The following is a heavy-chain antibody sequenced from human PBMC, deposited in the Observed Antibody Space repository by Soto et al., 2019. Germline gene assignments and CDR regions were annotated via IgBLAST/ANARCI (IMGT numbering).Heavy chain of an antibody. CDR1: GGSFSYSY. CDR3: ASREQLGPFDP. D-gene: IGHD6-6*01. Sequence: PSETLSLTCAVYGGSFSYSYWSWIRQPPGKGLEWIGEINHSGSTNYNPSLMSRVTISVDTSKNQFSLKLSSVTAADTAVFYCASREQLGPFDPWGQGTLVTVSS. CDR2: INHSGST. V-gene: IGHV4-34*01. J-gene: IGHJ5*02.